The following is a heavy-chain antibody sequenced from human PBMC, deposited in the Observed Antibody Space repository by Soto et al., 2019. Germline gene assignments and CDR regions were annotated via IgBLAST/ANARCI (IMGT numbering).Heavy chain of an antibody. J-gene: IGHJ5*02. Sequence: GESLKISCKGSGYSFTSYWIGWVRQMPGKGLEWMGIIYPGDSDTRYSPSFQGQVTISADKSISTAYLQWNSLEASDTAMYYCARPIQFIVTRRLSWFAPWGQGTLVPVSS. CDR3: ARPIQFIVTRRLSWFAP. CDR1: GYSFTSYW. V-gene: IGHV5-51*01. CDR2: IYPGDSDT. D-gene: IGHD1-26*01.